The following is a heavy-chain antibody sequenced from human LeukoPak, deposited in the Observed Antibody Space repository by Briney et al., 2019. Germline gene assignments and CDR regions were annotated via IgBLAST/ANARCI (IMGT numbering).Heavy chain of an antibody. CDR1: GGSISSYY. J-gene: IGHJ4*02. CDR2: IYYSGST. Sequence: PSETLSLTCTVSGGSISSYYWSWIRQPPGKGLEWIGYIYYSGSTNYNPSLKSRVTISVDTSKNQFSLKLSSVTAADTAVYYCARGPFIAAAGTFWGQGTLVTVSS. CDR3: ARGPFIAAAGTF. D-gene: IGHD6-13*01. V-gene: IGHV4-59*01.